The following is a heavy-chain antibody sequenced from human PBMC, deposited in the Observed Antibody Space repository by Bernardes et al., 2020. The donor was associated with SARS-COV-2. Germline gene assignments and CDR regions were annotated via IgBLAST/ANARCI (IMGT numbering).Heavy chain of an antibody. CDR1: GGSISSYY. V-gene: IGHV4-59*01. CDR3: ARGLYYGSGRYNWFDP. CDR2: IYYSGST. D-gene: IGHD3-10*01. J-gene: IGHJ5*02. Sequence: SETLSLTCTVSGGSISSYYWSWIRQPPGKGLEWIGYIYYSGSTNYNPSLKSRVTISVDTSKNQFSLKLSSVTAADTAVYYCARGLYYGSGRYNWFDPWGQGTLVTVSS.